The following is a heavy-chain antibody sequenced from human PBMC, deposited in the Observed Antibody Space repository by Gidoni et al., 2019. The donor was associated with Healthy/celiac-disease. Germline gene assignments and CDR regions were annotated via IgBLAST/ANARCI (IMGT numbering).Heavy chain of an antibody. CDR1: GGSFSGYY. V-gene: IGHV4-34*01. Sequence: QVQLQQWGAGLLKPSETLSLTCAVYGGSFSGYYWSWIRSPPGKGLEWIGEINHSGSTNYNPSLKSRVTISVDTSKNQFSLKLSSVTAADTAVYYCARGFTYDFWSGYNNWFDPWGQGTLVTVSS. J-gene: IGHJ5*02. D-gene: IGHD3-3*01. CDR3: ARGFTYDFWSGYNNWFDP. CDR2: INHSGST.